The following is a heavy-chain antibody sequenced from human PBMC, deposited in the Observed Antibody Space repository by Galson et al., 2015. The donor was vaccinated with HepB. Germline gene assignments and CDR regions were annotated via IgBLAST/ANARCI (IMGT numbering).Heavy chain of an antibody. J-gene: IGHJ5*02. D-gene: IGHD3-3*01. CDR3: ARDRDFWSGYKTSNWFDP. CDR1: GYTFTSYA. CDR2: INAGNGNT. Sequence: SVKVSCKASGYTFTSYAMHWVRQAPGQRLEWMGWINAGNGNTKYSQKFQGRVTITRDTSASTAYMELSSLRSEDTAVYYCARDRDFWSGYKTSNWFDPWGQGTLVTVSS. V-gene: IGHV1-3*01.